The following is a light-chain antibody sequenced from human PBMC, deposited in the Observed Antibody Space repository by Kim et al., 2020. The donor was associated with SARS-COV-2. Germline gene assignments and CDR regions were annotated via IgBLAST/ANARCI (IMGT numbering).Light chain of an antibody. CDR2: AKD. Sequence: LEQTVRTTCRGDSLRGYYASWYQHKPGQAQSPVMFAKDNRHSGVPDRFAGSSSEDTASLTITGAEAEDEAEYYCNSRDSTGNHCVFGPGTKVTVL. CDR3: NSRDSTGNHCV. CDR1: SLRGYY. J-gene: IGLJ1*01. V-gene: IGLV3-19*01.